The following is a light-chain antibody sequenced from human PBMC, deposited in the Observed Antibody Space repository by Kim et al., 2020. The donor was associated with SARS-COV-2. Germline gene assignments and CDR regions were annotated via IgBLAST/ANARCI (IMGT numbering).Light chain of an antibody. CDR1: QSVSSN. CDR3: QQFDDWPPWT. CDR2: GAS. Sequence: PGERANLSCRASQSVSSNVAWYQQKPGQAPRLLIYGASTRATGIPARFSGSGSGTEFTLTISSLQSEDLAVYHCQQFDDWPPWTFGQGTKVDIK. J-gene: IGKJ1*01. V-gene: IGKV3-15*01.